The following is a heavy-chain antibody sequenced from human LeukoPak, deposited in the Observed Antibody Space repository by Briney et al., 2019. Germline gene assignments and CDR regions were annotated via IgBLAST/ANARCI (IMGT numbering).Heavy chain of an antibody. CDR2: INTDGSST. V-gene: IGHV3-74*01. Sequence: PGGSLRLSCAASGFTFSSYWMHWVRQAPGKGLVWVSRINTDGSSTSYADSVKGRFTISRDNSKNTLYLQMNSLRAEDTAVYYCAKAIDMGGYDLNFDYWGQGTLVTVSS. CDR1: GFTFSSYW. D-gene: IGHD5-12*01. CDR3: AKAIDMGGYDLNFDY. J-gene: IGHJ4*02.